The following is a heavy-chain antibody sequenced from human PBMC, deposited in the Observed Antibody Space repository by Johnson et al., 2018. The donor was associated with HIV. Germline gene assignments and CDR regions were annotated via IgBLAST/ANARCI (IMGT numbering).Heavy chain of an antibody. CDR2: IRWNSGSI. J-gene: IGHJ3*01. V-gene: IGHV3-9*01. CDR3: AKDHNYGSYLLAFDV. CDR1: GFTFDDYA. D-gene: IGHD3-10*01. Sequence: VQLVESGGGLVQPGRSLRLSCAASGFTFDDYAMHWVRQAPGKGLEGVSGIRWNSGSIGYVDSVKGRFTISRDDATNSLYLQMHSLRTEDTALYYCAKDHNYGSYLLAFDVWGQGTMVTVSS.